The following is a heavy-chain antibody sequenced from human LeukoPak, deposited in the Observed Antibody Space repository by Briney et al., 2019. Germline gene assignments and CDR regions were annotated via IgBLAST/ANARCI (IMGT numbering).Heavy chain of an antibody. D-gene: IGHD5-18*01. Sequence: SQTLSLTCAIFGDSVSSNSGAWNWIRQSPSRDLEWLGRTFYRSQGYNDYAVSVKGRITINPDTSKNQFSLQLNSVTPEDTAVYYCAREEADTYAFEYWGQGTLVTVSS. CDR1: GDSVSSNSGA. CDR3: AREEADTYAFEY. CDR2: TFYRSQGYN. J-gene: IGHJ4*02. V-gene: IGHV6-1*01.